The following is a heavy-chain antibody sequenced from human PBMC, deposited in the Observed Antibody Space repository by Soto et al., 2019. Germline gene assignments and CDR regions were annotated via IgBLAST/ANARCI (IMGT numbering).Heavy chain of an antibody. CDR3: ARANCNQVVTSPYFDY. D-gene: IGHD2-15*01. J-gene: IGHJ4*02. CDR1: GFTFSSSG. V-gene: IGHV3-21*01. CDR2: ISSSTNYI. Sequence: PGGSLRLSCAGSGFTFSSSGMNWVRQAPGKGLEWVSSISSSTNYIQYADSVKGRFTVSRDNAKNSLYLQMNSLRAEDTAVYYCARANCNQVVTSPYFDYWGQGALVTVSS.